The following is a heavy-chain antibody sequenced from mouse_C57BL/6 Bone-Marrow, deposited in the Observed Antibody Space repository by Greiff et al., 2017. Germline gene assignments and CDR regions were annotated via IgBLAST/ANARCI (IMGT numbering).Heavy chain of an antibody. CDR2: IYPRSGNT. J-gene: IGHJ3*01. V-gene: IGHV1-81*01. CDR3: ARGGSAGPFAY. Sequence: VQLQQSGAELARPGASVKLSCKASGYTFTSYGISWVKQRTGQGLEWIGEIYPRSGNTYYNEKFKGKATLTADKSSSTAYMELRSLTSEDSAVYFCARGGSAGPFAYWGQGTLVTVSA. CDR1: GYTFTSYG. D-gene: IGHD4-1*01.